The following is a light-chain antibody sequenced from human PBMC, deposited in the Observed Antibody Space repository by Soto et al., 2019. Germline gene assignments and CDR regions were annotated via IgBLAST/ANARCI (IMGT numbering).Light chain of an antibody. CDR3: QQYGSSPPVT. J-gene: IGKJ3*01. Sequence: EIVLTQSPGTLSLSPGERATLSCRASQSVSSSYLAWYQQKPGQAPRLLIYGASSRATGIPDRFSSSGSGTDYTLTISRLEPEDFAVYYCQQYGSSPPVTFGPGTKVDI. CDR1: QSVSSSY. CDR2: GAS. V-gene: IGKV3-20*01.